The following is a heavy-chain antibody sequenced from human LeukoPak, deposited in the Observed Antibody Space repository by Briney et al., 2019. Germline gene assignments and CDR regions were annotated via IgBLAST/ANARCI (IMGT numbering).Heavy chain of an antibody. J-gene: IGHJ5*02. Sequence: ASVRVSCKASGYTFTSYDIDWVRQAPGQGLEWMGWMNPNSGNTGYAQKSQGRVTMTRNTSRSTAYVELSSLRSEDTAVYYCARALDRIAAAGFDPWGQGTLVTVSS. CDR3: ARALDRIAAAGFDP. CDR2: MNPNSGNT. V-gene: IGHV1-8*01. CDR1: GYTFTSYD. D-gene: IGHD6-13*01.